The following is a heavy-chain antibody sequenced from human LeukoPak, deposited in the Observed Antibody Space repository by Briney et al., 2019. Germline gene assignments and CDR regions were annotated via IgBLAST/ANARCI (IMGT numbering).Heavy chain of an antibody. D-gene: IGHD6-13*01. V-gene: IGHV3-30*02. CDR2: MRYDGSNK. CDR3: AKDVERIAAAGPYWYFDL. CDR1: GFTFSSYG. Sequence: GGSLRLSCAASGFTFSSYGMHSVRQAPGKGLEWLAFMRYDGSNKYYADSVKGRFTISRENSKTTLYLQMHSMRAEDTAVYYCAKDVERIAAAGPYWYFDLWGGGTPVTVSP. J-gene: IGHJ2*01.